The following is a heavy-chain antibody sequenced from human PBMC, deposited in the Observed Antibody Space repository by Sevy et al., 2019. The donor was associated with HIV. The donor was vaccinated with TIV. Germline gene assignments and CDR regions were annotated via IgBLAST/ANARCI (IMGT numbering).Heavy chain of an antibody. J-gene: IGHJ4*02. CDR2: ISSSSIYI. CDR1: GFTFSSYS. D-gene: IGHD2-15*01. V-gene: IGHV3-21*01. Sequence: GGSLRLSCAASGFTFSSYSMNWVRQAPGKGLEWVSSISSSSIYIYYADSVKGRFTISRDNAKNSLHLQMNSLRAEDTAVYYCARDPGFYCSGGSCYLRYYFDYWGQGTLVTASS. CDR3: ARDPGFYCSGGSCYLRYYFDY.